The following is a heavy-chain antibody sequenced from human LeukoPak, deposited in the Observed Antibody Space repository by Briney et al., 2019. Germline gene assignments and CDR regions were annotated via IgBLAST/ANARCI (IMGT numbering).Heavy chain of an antibody. J-gene: IGHJ6*02. V-gene: IGHV1-69*04. CDR1: GGTFSSYA. CDR3: ARGTTEFDSYGMDV. D-gene: IGHD4-11*01. CDR2: IIPILGIA. Sequence: SVKVSCKASGGTFSSYAISWVRQAPGQGLEWMGRIIPILGIANYAQKLQGRVTMTTDTSTSTAYMELRSLRSDDTAVYYCARGTTEFDSYGMDVWGQGTTVTVSS.